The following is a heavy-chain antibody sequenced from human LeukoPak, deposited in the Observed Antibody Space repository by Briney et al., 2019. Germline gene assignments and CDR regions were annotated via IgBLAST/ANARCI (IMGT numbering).Heavy chain of an antibody. J-gene: IGHJ3*02. CDR1: GGSISSYY. CDR2: IYYSGST. CDR3: AKDRKVVVIPFDAFDI. Sequence: SETLSLTCTVSGGSISSYYWSWIRQPPGKGLEWIGYIYYSGSTNYNPSLKSRVTISVDTSKNQFSLKLSSVTAADTAVYYCAKDRKVVVIPFDAFDIWGQGTMVTVSS. D-gene: IGHD3-22*01. V-gene: IGHV4-59*01.